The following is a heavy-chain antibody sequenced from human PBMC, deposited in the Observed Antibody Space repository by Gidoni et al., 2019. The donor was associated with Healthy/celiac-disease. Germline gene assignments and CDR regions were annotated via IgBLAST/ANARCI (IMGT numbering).Heavy chain of an antibody. Sequence: QVQLQESGPGLVKPSQTLSLTCTVSGGSISSGSDYWGWIRQPAGKGLEWIGRIYTSGSTNYNPSLKSRVTISVDTSKNQFSLKMSSVTAADTAVYYCARLGYSYGSVGYWGQGTLVTVSS. V-gene: IGHV4-61*02. CDR3: ARLGYSYGSVGY. CDR2: IYTSGST. J-gene: IGHJ4*02. D-gene: IGHD5-18*01. CDR1: GGSISSGSDY.